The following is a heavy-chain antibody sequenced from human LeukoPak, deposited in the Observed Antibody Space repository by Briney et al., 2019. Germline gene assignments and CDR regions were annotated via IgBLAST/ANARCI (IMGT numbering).Heavy chain of an antibody. CDR1: GVSISSSNSY. Sequence: SETLSLTCTVSGVSISSSNSYWGWIRQPPGKGLEWIGSIYYSGNTYYNASLKSQVSISIDTSKNRFSLKLTSVTAADTAVYYCARLDGWFYYYYMDVWGKGTTVTISS. D-gene: IGHD3-10*01. V-gene: IGHV4-39*01. CDR3: ARLDGWFYYYYMDV. CDR2: IYYSGNT. J-gene: IGHJ6*03.